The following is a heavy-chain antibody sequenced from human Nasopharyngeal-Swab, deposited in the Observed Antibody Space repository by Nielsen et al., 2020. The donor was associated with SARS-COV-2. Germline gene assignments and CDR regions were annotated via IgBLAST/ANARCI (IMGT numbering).Heavy chain of an antibody. D-gene: IGHD6-13*01. V-gene: IGHV3-33*01. CDR3: AREAAGTGSYPDY. CDR2: IWYDGSNK. Sequence: LSLTCAASGFTFSSYGMHWVRQAPGKGLEWVAVIWYDGSNKYYADSVKGRFTISRDNSKNTLYLQMNSLRAEDTAVYYCAREAAGTGSYPDYWGQGTLVTVSS. J-gene: IGHJ4*02. CDR1: GFTFSSYG.